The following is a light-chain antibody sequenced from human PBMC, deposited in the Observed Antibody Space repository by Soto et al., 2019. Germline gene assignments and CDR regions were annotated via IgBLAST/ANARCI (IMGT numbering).Light chain of an antibody. CDR1: QSVSSY. CDR3: QQRLNWQVT. J-gene: IGKJ5*01. Sequence: EILMTQSPATLSVSPGERVTLSCRASQSVSSYLAWYQQKPGQPPRLLIYGASNRATGIPARFSGSGSGTDFTLTISSLEPEDFAVYYCQQRLNWQVTFGQGTRLEIK. CDR2: GAS. V-gene: IGKV3D-11*02.